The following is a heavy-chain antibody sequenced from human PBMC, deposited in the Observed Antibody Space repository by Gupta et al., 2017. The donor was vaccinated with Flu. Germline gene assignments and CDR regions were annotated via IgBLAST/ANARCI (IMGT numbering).Heavy chain of an antibody. J-gene: IGHJ2*01. CDR1: RFTFSSNW. CDR3: VRGLYSTSVYVGDWYFDL. V-gene: IGHV3-74*01. D-gene: IGHD6-13*01. Sequence: EVQLVESGGGLVQPGGSLRLSCAASRFTFSSNWMHWVRQAPGKGLVWLSRINSDGTITRYADSVEGRFTISRDNAKNTLFLQMNSLRAEDTAVYYCVRGLYSTSVYVGDWYFDLWGRGTLVTVSS. CDR2: INSDGTIT.